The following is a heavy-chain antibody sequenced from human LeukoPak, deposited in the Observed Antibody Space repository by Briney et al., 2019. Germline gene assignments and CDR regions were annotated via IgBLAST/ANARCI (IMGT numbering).Heavy chain of an antibody. J-gene: IGHJ4*02. D-gene: IGHD3-3*01. V-gene: IGHV1-18*01. Sequence: ASVKVSCKASGYTFTNFAISWVRQAPGQGLEWMGWISDYQRSTNYGKKFQGRVTMTTDTSTNTAYMELRSLRSDDTAVYYCARVGAIFGVLGDFDYWGQGTLVTVSS. CDR3: ARVGAIFGVLGDFDY. CDR1: GYTFTNFA. CDR2: ISDYQRST.